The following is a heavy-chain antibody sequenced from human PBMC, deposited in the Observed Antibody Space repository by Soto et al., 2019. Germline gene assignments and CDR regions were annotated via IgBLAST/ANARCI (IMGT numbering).Heavy chain of an antibody. Sequence: SETLSFTCSVSGGSISSSSYYWGCIRQPPGKGLEWIGSVYYTGSTYYNPSLKSRVAISVEMSKTQFSLKLSSVTAADTALYYCARHVLGGFYYGMDVWGQGTTVTVSS. CDR2: VYYTGST. D-gene: IGHD3-16*01. J-gene: IGHJ6*02. CDR1: GGSISSSSYY. CDR3: ARHVLGGFYYGMDV. V-gene: IGHV4-39*01.